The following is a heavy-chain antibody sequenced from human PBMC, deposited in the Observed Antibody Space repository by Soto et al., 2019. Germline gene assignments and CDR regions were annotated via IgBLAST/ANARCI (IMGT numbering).Heavy chain of an antibody. V-gene: IGHV3-30*04. CDR1: GSTFSSYA. Sequence: QVQLVESGGGVVQPGRSLRLSCAASGSTFSSYATHWVRQAPGRGLEWVAVISYDGSNKYYADSVKGRFTISRDNSKNTLYLQMNSLRAEDTAVHYCARGTLGAAAGTYYYGMDVWGQGTTVTVSS. CDR2: ISYDGSNK. CDR3: ARGTLGAAAGTYYYGMDV. D-gene: IGHD6-13*01. J-gene: IGHJ6*02.